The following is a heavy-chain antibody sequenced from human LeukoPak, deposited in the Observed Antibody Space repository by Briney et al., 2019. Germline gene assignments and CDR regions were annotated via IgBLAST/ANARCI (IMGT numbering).Heavy chain of an antibody. CDR3: ARGRGGSRGYSYGPSGGSYYYYYYMDV. CDR1: GFSISSSSYY. CDR2: ISSSGST. J-gene: IGHJ6*03. D-gene: IGHD5-18*01. V-gene: IGHV4-61*02. Sequence: TLSLTCTVSGFSISSSSYYWSWLRQPAGKVLEWIGRISSSGSTNCNPALNSRVTISVDTSKNQFSLKLSSVTAADTAVYYCARGRGGSRGYSYGPSGGSYYYYYYMDVWGKGTTVTVSS.